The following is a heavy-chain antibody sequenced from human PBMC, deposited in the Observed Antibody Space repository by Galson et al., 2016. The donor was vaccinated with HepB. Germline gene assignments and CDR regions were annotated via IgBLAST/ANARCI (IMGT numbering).Heavy chain of an antibody. CDR3: AREGSGWDFDD. D-gene: IGHD6-19*01. CDR1: EIVFRNYG. V-gene: IGHV3-21*06. CDR2: ITTGGNYV. Sequence: SLRLSCAASEIVFRNYGLNWVRQAPGKGLEWVSFITTGGNYVEYADSVKGRFTISRDNVKTSLYLQMDNLSAADTGVYYCAREGSGWDFDDWGQGTLVTVAP. J-gene: IGHJ4*02.